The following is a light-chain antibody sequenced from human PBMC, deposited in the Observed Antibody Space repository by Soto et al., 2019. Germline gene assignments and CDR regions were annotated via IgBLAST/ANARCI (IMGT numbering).Light chain of an antibody. J-gene: IGKJ1*01. V-gene: IGKV3-20*01. CDR1: RTVDSTS. Sequence: EIVLTQSPGTLSLSPGQRATISCRASRTVDSTSLAWYQQKPGQAPRLLIYAVSTRATGIPDRFSGSGSGTDFTLTISRLEPEDFAVYHCQQYVGSSRTFGQGTKVEIK. CDR2: AVS. CDR3: QQYVGSSRT.